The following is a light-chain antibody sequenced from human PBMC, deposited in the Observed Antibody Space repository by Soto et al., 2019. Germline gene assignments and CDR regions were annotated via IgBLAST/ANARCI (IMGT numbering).Light chain of an antibody. CDR2: QVS. CDR3: VQFAHFPRT. Sequence: DVVLTQTPLSSPVTLGQPASISCRSSQSLVHGDGNTYLSWFQQRPGQPPRLLIYQVSNRFSGGQDRFSGSGAGTDFTLKISRVEAEDVAVYYCVQFAHFPRTFGQGTKVEIK. CDR1: QSLVHGDGNTY. J-gene: IGKJ1*01. V-gene: IGKV2-24*01.